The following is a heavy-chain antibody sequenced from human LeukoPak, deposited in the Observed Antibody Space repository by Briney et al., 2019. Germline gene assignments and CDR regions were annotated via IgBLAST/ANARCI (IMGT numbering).Heavy chain of an antibody. CDR2: IYYSGST. CDR3: ATKAGVVGATNFDY. CDR1: GGSISSGDYY. V-gene: IGHV4-30-4*08. Sequence: SQTLSLTCTVSGGSISSGDYYWSWIRQPPGKGLEWIGYIYYSGSTYYNPSLKSRVTISVDTSKNQFSLKLSSVTAADTAVYYCATKAGVVGATNFDYWGQGTLVTVSS. D-gene: IGHD1-26*01. J-gene: IGHJ4*02.